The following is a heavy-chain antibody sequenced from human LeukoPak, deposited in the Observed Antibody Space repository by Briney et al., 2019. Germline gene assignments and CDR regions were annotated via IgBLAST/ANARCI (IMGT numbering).Heavy chain of an antibody. CDR3: AGEDTTSARFDY. V-gene: IGHV4-59*01. Sequence: SETLSLTCTVSGGSISSYYWSWIRQPPGKGLEWIGYIYYSGSTNYNPSLKSRVTISVDTSKNQFSLKLSSVTAADTAVYYCAGEDTTSARFDYWGQGTLVTVSS. J-gene: IGHJ4*02. CDR1: GGSISSYY. CDR2: IYYSGST. D-gene: IGHD1-1*01.